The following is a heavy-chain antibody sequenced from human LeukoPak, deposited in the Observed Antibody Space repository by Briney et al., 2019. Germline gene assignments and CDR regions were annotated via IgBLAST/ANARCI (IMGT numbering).Heavy chain of an antibody. D-gene: IGHD1-7*01. CDR3: ARTSITGTNNWFAP. J-gene: IGHJ5*02. Sequence: AAVKVSCKSSVDTFSSDAISGVREAPGQGVEGGGGIIPILGTANYAQKFQGRVTITTDESPRTAYMELSRLRSEDTAVYYCARTSITGTNNWFAPWGEGTLVTVS. V-gene: IGHV1-69*05. CDR1: VDTFSSDA. CDR2: IIPILGTA.